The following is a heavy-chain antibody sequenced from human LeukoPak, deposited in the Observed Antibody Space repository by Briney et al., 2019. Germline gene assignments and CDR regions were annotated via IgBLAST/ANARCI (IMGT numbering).Heavy chain of an antibody. J-gene: IGHJ4*02. D-gene: IGHD2-15*01. CDR1: GFTFSSYA. V-gene: IGHV3-23*01. CDR2: ISWNSGSI. Sequence: GGSLRLSCAASGFTFSSYAMHWVRQAPGKGLEWVSGISWNSGSIDYADSVKGRFTISRDNSKNTLYLHMNSLRAEDTAVYYCARGQPETRSQLGYCSGGSCYSPFDYWGQGTLVTVSS. CDR3: ARGQPETRSQLGYCSGGSCYSPFDY.